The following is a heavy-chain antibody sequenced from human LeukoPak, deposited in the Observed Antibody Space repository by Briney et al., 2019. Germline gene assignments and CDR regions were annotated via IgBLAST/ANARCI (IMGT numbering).Heavy chain of an antibody. CDR2: IYHSGST. J-gene: IGHJ4*02. CDR1: GGSISSGGYY. CDR3: ARGVGATDY. Sequence: SQTLSLTCTVSGGSISSGGYYWSWIRQPPGKGLEWIGYIYHSGSTYYNPSLKSRVTISVDRSKNQFSLKLSFVTAADTAVYYCARGVGATDYWGQGTLVTVSS. V-gene: IGHV4-30-2*01. D-gene: IGHD1-26*01.